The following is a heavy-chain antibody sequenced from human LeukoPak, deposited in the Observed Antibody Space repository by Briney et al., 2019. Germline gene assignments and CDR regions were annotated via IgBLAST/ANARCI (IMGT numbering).Heavy chain of an antibody. J-gene: IGHJ4*02. CDR2: INHGGAT. CDR1: GGSLSGYY. Sequence: SETLSLTCAVYGGSLSGYYWSWIRQPPGKGLEWIGEINHGGATNYNPSLKSRVTIAVDTSKNQFSLRLSSVTAADTAMYYCARGIYGVYYFDYWGQGALVTVSS. CDR3: ARGIYGVYYFDY. D-gene: IGHD4-17*01. V-gene: IGHV4-34*01.